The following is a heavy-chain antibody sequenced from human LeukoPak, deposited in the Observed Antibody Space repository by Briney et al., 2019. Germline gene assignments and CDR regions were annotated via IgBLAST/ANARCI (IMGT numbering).Heavy chain of an antibody. J-gene: IGHJ4*02. Sequence: ASVKVSCKASGGTFSSYAISWVRQAPGQGLEWMGRIIPIFGIANYALKFQGRVTITADKSTSTAYMELSSLRSEDTAVYYCARRADYGGNLGDYWGQGTLVTVSS. CDR2: IIPIFGIA. CDR3: ARRADYGGNLGDY. CDR1: GGTFSSYA. D-gene: IGHD4-23*01. V-gene: IGHV1-69*04.